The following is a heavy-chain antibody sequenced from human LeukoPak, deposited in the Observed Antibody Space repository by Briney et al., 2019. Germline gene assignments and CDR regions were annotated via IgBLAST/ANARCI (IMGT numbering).Heavy chain of an antibody. CDR2: IKQNGDER. Sequence: GGSLRLSCAASGFSFSTYWLSWVRQAPEKGLEWVATIKQNGDERYYVDSVKGRFTISRDNAKNSLYLQMNSLRAEDTAVYYCARDQSGSVDYWGQGTLVTVSS. V-gene: IGHV3-7*01. J-gene: IGHJ4*02. D-gene: IGHD1-26*01. CDR1: GFSFSTYW. CDR3: ARDQSGSVDY.